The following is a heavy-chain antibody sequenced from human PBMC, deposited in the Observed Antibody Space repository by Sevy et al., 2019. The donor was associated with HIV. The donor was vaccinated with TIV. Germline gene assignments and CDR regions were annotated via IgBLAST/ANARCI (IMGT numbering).Heavy chain of an antibody. Sequence: GGSLRLSCAASGFTFSRYAMHWVRQAPGKGLEWVTIISYDGTIKYYAESVKGRFTISRDNSKNTLYLQMNSLSTDDTAVYYCARNPNHSDDSSGSVHDAFDIWGQGTTVTVSS. CDR1: GFTFSRYA. V-gene: IGHV3-30-3*01. J-gene: IGHJ3*02. CDR3: ARNPNHSDDSSGSVHDAFDI. CDR2: ISYDGTIK. D-gene: IGHD3-22*01.